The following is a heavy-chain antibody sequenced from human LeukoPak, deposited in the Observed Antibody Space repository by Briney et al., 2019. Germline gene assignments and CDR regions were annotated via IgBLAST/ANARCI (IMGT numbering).Heavy chain of an antibody. D-gene: IGHD3-16*02. CDR3: ASRSEFDY. V-gene: IGHV3-21*01. CDR1: GFTFSSNS. Sequence: GGSLRLSCGVSGFTFSSNSMNWVRQAPGKGLEWVSSISSSSSYISYADSVKGRFTISRDNAKNSLYLQMNSLRAEDTAVYCCASRSEFDYWGQGTLVTVSS. J-gene: IGHJ4*02. CDR2: ISSSSSYI.